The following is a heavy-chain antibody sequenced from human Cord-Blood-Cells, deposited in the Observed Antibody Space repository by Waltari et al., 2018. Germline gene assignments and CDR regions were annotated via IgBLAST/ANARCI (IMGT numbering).Heavy chain of an antibody. CDR3: AKFPVGSSDYYYYYGMDV. CDR1: GFTFSSYA. D-gene: IGHD3-10*01. J-gene: IGHJ6*02. CDR2: ISGSGGST. Sequence: EVQLLESGGGLVQPGGSLRLSCAASGFTFSSYAMSWVRQAPGKGLEWVSAISGSGGSTYYADSVKGRFIISRDNSKNTLYLQMNSLRAEDTAVYYCAKFPVGSSDYYYYYGMDVWGQGTTVTVSS. V-gene: IGHV3-23*01.